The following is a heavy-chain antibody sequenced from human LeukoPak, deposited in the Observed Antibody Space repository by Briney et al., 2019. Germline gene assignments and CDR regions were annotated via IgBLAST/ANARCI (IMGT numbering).Heavy chain of an antibody. CDR1: GLTVSTTY. J-gene: IGHJ4*02. D-gene: IGHD3-10*01. V-gene: IGHV3-66*04. Sequence: TGGSLRLSCAVSGLTVSTTYMSWVRQAPGKGLEWVSVIYSGGGTYYSDSVKGRFTISRDNSKNTLYLQMNSLRAEDTAVYYCAKQNYYGSGTDQTDYFDYWGQGTLVTVSS. CDR2: IYSGGGT. CDR3: AKQNYYGSGTDQTDYFDY.